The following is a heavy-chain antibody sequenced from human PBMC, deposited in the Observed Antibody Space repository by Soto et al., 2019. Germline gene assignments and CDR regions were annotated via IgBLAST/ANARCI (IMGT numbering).Heavy chain of an antibody. Sequence: ASVKVSCKASGYTFTGYYMHWVRQAPGQGLEWMGWINPNSGGTNYAQKFQGWVTMTRDTSISTAYMELSSVTAADTAVYYCARLGYGDYYYYGMDVWGQGTTVTVSS. J-gene: IGHJ6*02. V-gene: IGHV1-2*04. CDR2: INPNSGGT. CDR3: ARLGYGDYYYYGMDV. D-gene: IGHD4-17*01. CDR1: GYTFTGYY.